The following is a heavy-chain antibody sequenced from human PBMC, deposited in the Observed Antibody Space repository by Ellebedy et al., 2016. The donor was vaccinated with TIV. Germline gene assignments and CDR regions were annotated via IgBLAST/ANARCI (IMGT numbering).Heavy chain of an antibody. D-gene: IGHD1-26*01. CDR2: IIPIFGTA. V-gene: IGHV1-69*06. CDR1: GGTFSSYA. Sequence: SVKVFCXASGGTFSSYAISWVRQAPGQGLEWMGGIIPIFGTANYAQKFQGRVTITADKSTSTAYMELSSLRSEDTAVYYCARDPSRGSGSSRWFDPWGQGTLVTVSS. J-gene: IGHJ5*02. CDR3: ARDPSRGSGSSRWFDP.